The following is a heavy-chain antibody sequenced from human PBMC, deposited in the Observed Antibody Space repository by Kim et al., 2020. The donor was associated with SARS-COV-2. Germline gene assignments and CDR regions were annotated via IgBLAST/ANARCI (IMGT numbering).Heavy chain of an antibody. V-gene: IGHV4-34*01. CDR3: SRGAMKAWFDP. CDR2: INDSGTT. CDR1: GGSFSGYY. J-gene: IGHJ5*02. Sequence: SETLSLTCAVYGGSFSGYYWSWIRQPPGKGLEWIGEINDSGTTNYNPPLKRRVTISVDTSKNKFSLNLTSVTAAETAMYYCSRGAMKAWFDPWGQGTLVTVSP.